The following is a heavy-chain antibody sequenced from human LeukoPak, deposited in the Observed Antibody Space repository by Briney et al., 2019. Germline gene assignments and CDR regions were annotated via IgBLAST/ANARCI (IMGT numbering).Heavy chain of an antibody. D-gene: IGHD4-23*01. V-gene: IGHV3-7*01. CDR1: AFTFSNYW. Sequence: GGSLRLSCAASAFTFSNYWMSWVRQAPGKGLEWVANIKEDGSEINYVDSVKGRFTTSRDNAKNSLYLQMNSLRVDDTAVYYCARDRGYSTFDYWGQGTLVTVSS. CDR2: IKEDGSEI. CDR3: ARDRGYSTFDY. J-gene: IGHJ4*02.